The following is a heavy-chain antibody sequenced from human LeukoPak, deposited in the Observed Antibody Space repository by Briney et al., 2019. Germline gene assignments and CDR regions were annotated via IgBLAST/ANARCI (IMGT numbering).Heavy chain of an antibody. V-gene: IGHV3-21*01. J-gene: IGHJ4*02. CDR1: GFTFSSYS. CDR2: ISSGSNDI. D-gene: IGHD6-13*01. Sequence: TGGSLRLSCAGSGFTFSSYSMNWVRQAPGKGLEWVSFISSGSNDIYYADSVKGRFRIARDNSKNTLYLQMNSLRAEDTAVYFCARDMGRAWYGPPDYWGQGTLVTVSS. CDR3: ARDMGRAWYGPPDY.